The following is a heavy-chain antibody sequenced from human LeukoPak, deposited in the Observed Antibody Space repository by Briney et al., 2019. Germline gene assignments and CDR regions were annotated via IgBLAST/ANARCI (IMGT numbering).Heavy chain of an antibody. J-gene: IGHJ6*03. CDR1: GGSISSSSYY. CDR3: ARPQLTYSGSSKRWGGDYYYYYYMDV. D-gene: IGHD1-26*01. CDR2: IYYSGST. V-gene: IGHV4-39*07. Sequence: SETLSLTCTVSGGSISSSSYYWGWIRQPPGKGLEWIGSIYYSGSTYYNPSLKSRVTISVDTSKNQFSLKLSSVTAADTAVYYCARPQLTYSGSSKRWGGDYYYYYYMDVWGKGTTVTVSS.